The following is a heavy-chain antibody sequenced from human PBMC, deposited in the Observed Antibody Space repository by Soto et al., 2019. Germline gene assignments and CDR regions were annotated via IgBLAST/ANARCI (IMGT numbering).Heavy chain of an antibody. CDR1: GGSVSSYS. V-gene: IGHV4-59*02. Sequence: SETLSLTCTVSGGSVSSYSWTWVRQPPGKGLEWIGYIYYSGSTHYNPSLKSRVTISLDTSKNQFSLKLTSVTAADTAMYFCASSPPAMVAPNIWGQGTLVTVSS. CDR2: IYYSGST. D-gene: IGHD2-2*01. J-gene: IGHJ4*02. CDR3: ASSPPAMVAPNI.